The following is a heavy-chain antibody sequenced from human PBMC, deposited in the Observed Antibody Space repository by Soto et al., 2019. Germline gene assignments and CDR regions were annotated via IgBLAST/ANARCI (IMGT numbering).Heavy chain of an antibody. D-gene: IGHD4-17*01. CDR3: ARGMTTVTGPYYYYYMDV. Sequence: ASVKVSCKASGYTFTSYDINWVRQATGQGLEWMGWMNPNSGNTGYAQKFQGRVTMTRNTSISTAYMELSSLRSEDTAVYYCARGMTTVTGPYYYYYMDVWGKGTTVTVSS. CDR1: GYTFTSYD. J-gene: IGHJ6*03. V-gene: IGHV1-8*01. CDR2: MNPNSGNT.